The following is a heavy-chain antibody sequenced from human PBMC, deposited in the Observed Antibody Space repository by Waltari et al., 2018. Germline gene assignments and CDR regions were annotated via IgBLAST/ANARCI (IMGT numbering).Heavy chain of an antibody. CDR3: ARDLGGAVAGTIDY. D-gene: IGHD6-19*01. CDR2: IYTSGST. Sequence: QVQLQESGPGLGKPSETLSLTCTVSGGAISSYYWSWIRQPAGKGLEWIGRIYTSGSTNYNPSLKSRVTMSVDTSKNQFSLKLSSVTAADTAVYYCARDLGGAVAGTIDYWGQGTLVTVSS. V-gene: IGHV4-4*07. J-gene: IGHJ4*02. CDR1: GGAISSYY.